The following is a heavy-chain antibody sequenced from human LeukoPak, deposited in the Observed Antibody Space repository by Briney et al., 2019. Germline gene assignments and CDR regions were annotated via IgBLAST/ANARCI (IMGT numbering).Heavy chain of an antibody. CDR1: GFTFSSYS. Sequence: GGSLRLSCAASGFTFSSYSMNWVRQAPGKGLEWVSSISSSSSYIYYADSVKGRFTISRDNAKNSLYLQMSSLQTEDTAVYYCTREKEGYNFGLDYYYYYYMDVWGNGTTVTVSS. J-gene: IGHJ6*03. CDR3: TREKEGYNFGLDYYYYYYMDV. V-gene: IGHV3-21*04. D-gene: IGHD5-18*01. CDR2: ISSSSSYI.